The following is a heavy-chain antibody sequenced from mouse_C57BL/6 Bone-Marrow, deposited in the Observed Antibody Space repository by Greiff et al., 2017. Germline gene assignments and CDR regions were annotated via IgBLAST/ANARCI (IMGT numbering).Heavy chain of an antibody. V-gene: IGHV1-78*01. J-gene: IGHJ3*01. Sequence: VKLLQSDAELVKPGASVKISCKVSGYTFTDHTIYWIKQRPEQGLEWVGYIYPGDCSTNYIEKVKGRSTLTADKSSSTAYMQLNRLTSEDSAVYFCADFGPLAYWGQGTLVTVSA. CDR2: IYPGDCST. CDR1: GYTFTDHT. CDR3: ADFGPLAY.